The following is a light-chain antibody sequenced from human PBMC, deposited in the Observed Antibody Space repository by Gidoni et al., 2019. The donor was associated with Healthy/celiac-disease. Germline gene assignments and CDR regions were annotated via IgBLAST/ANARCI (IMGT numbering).Light chain of an antibody. CDR2: SNN. Sequence: QSVLTQPPSASGTPGQRVTISCSGRSSNIGSNYVYWYQQLPGTAPKLLIYSNNQRPSGVPDRFSGSKSGTSASLAISGLRSEDEADYYCAAWDDSLSGLWVFGGGTKLTVL. CDR3: AAWDDSLSGLWV. V-gene: IGLV1-47*02. J-gene: IGLJ3*02. CDR1: SSNIGSNY.